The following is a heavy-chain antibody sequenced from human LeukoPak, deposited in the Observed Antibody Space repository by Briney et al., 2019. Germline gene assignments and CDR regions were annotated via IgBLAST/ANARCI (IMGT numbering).Heavy chain of an antibody. D-gene: IGHD3-22*01. CDR3: AREYGDDSSGYSHFDY. CDR2: IYYSGST. CDR1: GGSISSYY. J-gene: IGHJ4*02. Sequence: SETLSLTCTVSGGSISSYYWSWIRQPPGKGLEWIGYIYYSGSTNYNPPLKSRVTISVDTSKNQFSLKLSSVTAADTAVYYCAREYGDDSSGYSHFDYWGQGTLVTVSS. V-gene: IGHV4-59*01.